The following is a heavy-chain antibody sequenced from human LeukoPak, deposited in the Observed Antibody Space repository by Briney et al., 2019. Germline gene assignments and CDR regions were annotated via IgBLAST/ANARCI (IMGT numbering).Heavy chain of an antibody. D-gene: IGHD4-17*01. CDR3: ARAPRGDYGGDYFDC. Sequence: ASVKVSCKASGYTFTSYGISWVRQAPGQGLEWMGWISAYNGNTNYAQKLQGRVTMTTDTSTSTAYMELRSLRSDDTAVYYCARAPRGDYGGDYFDCWGQGTLVTVSS. CDR2: ISAYNGNT. V-gene: IGHV1-18*01. CDR1: GYTFTSYG. J-gene: IGHJ4*02.